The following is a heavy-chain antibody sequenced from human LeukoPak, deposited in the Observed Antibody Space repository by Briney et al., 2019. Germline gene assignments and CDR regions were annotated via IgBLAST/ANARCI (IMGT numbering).Heavy chain of an antibody. V-gene: IGHV4-30-4*08. CDR3: ARGSNYVASYYYMDV. J-gene: IGHJ6*03. CDR1: GGSISSGDYY. D-gene: IGHD4-11*01. CDR2: IYYSGST. Sequence: PSQTLSLTCTVSGGSISSGDYYWSWIRQPPGKGLEWIGYIYYSGSTYYNPSLKSRVTISVDTSKNQFSLKLSSVTAADTAVYYCARGSNYVASYYYMDVWGKGTTVTVSS.